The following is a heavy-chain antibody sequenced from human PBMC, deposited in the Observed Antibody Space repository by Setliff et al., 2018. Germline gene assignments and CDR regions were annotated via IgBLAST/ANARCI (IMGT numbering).Heavy chain of an antibody. V-gene: IGHV4-4*07. Sequence: SETLSLTCSVSGGSINEYWWSWIRQPAGKGLEWIGRVYSDGTIDYNSSLKSRVTMSIDTSKNQFSLKLNSVTAADMAVYYCAREQWLDPPGYYYMDVWAKGTTVTVSS. CDR2: VYSDGTI. CDR1: GGSINEYW. J-gene: IGHJ6*03. CDR3: AREQWLDPPGYYYMDV. D-gene: IGHD6-19*01.